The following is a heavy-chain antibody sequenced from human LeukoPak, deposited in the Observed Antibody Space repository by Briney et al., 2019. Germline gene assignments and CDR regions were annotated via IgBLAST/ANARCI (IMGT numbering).Heavy chain of an antibody. Sequence: SETLSLTCTVSGGSISSYYWSWIRQPPGKGLEWIGEINQSGSTNYNPSLKSRVTISFDTSKNQFSLKLSSVTAADTAVYYCARGRAFFDWGQGTLVTVSS. V-gene: IGHV4-34*01. J-gene: IGHJ4*02. D-gene: IGHD3-3*02. CDR2: INQSGST. CDR1: GGSISSYY. CDR3: ARGRAFFD.